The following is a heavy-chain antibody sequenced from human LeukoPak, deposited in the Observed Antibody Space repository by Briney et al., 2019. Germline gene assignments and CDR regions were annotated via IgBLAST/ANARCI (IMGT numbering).Heavy chain of an antibody. J-gene: IGHJ4*02. CDR1: GFMFSYYA. CDR3: ARALGSRTNGLCYTEFDY. D-gene: IGHD2-8*01. Sequence: GRSLRLSCAASGFMFSYYAMHWVRQAPGKGLEWVAVISNDGNRTSYADSVKGRFTIARDSSKGTLSLQMNSLRTEDTAMYYCARALGSRTNGLCYTEFDYWGQGSPVTVSS. CDR2: ISNDGNRT. V-gene: IGHV3-30*01.